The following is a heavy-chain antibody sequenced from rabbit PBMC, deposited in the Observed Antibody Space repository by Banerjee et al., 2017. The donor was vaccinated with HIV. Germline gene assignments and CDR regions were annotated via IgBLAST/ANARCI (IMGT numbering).Heavy chain of an antibody. CDR3: ARDLAGVIGWNFNL. D-gene: IGHD4-1*01. CDR2: IVAGSDGMT. J-gene: IGHJ4*01. V-gene: IGHV1S45*01. CDR1: GFSFSNRYV. Sequence: QEQLEESGGDLVKPEGSLTLTCTASGFSFSNRYVMCWVRQAPGKGLEWIGCIVAGSDGMTYYASWAKGRFTISRTSSTTVTLQLTSLTGADTATYFCARDLAGVIGWNFNLWGPGTLVTVS.